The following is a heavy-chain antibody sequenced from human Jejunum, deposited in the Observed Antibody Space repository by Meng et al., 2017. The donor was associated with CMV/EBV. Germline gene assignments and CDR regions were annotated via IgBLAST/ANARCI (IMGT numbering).Heavy chain of an antibody. CDR1: GRTFDTYS. J-gene: IGHJ5*02. Sequence: EVQLVESGGXLVNPGGSLRLSCTASGRTFDTYSMNWVRQAPGKGLEWVSSISRSSNQMYYADSVKGRFTISRDNGKDSLYLQMNSLRAEDTAVYYCARGRQSCNSISCHYNWFDPWGQGTLVTVSS. CDR3: ARGRQSCNSISCHYNWFDP. D-gene: IGHD2-2*01. V-gene: IGHV3-21*01. CDR2: ISRSSNQM.